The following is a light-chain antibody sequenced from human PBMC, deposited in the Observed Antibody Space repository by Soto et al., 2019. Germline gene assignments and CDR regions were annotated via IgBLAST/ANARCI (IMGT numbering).Light chain of an antibody. V-gene: IGKV1-33*01. CDR3: QQFYDLPIT. CDR1: RDISDV. Sequence: IQMTQSPSALSASVGDRVTITCQASRDISDVLNWYQQQPGKAPKVLIYDASKLQTGVPSRFSGRGSGKDFTFTISSLQPDDSGTYYCQQFYDLPITFGQGTRLEIK. CDR2: DAS. J-gene: IGKJ5*01.